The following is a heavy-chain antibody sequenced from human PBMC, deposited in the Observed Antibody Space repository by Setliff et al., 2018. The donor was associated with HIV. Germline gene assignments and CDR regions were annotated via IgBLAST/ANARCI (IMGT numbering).Heavy chain of an antibody. Sequence: PSETLSLTCAVSGGSISSNWWSWVRQSPGKGLEWIGEIYHSGSTHYNPSLQSRVTISVDKSKSQFSLKLNSVTAADTAVYYCARSSLQCGGGSCYLTWFDPWGQGTLVTVSS. D-gene: IGHD2-15*01. J-gene: IGHJ5*02. CDR1: GGSISSNW. CDR3: ARSSLQCGGGSCYLTWFDP. V-gene: IGHV4-4*02. CDR2: IYHSGST.